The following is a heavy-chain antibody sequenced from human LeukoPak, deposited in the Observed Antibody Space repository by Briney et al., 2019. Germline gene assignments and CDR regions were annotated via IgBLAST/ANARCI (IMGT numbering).Heavy chain of an antibody. CDR1: GYTFTSYG. CDR3: ARDRLGSRGAMIVVVDFDY. J-gene: IGHJ4*02. Sequence: ASVKVSCKASGYTFTSYGISWVRQAPGQGLEWMGWISAYNGNTNYAQRLQGRVTMTTDTSTSTAYMELRSLRSDDTAVYYCARDRLGSRGAMIVVVDFDYRGQGTLVTVSS. D-gene: IGHD3-22*01. CDR2: ISAYNGNT. V-gene: IGHV1-18*01.